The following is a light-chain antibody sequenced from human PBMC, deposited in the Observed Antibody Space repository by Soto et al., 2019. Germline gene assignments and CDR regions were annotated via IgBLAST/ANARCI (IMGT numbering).Light chain of an antibody. CDR1: QSVRSER. V-gene: IGKV3-20*01. CDR3: QQYDVSPIT. J-gene: IGKJ5*01. CDR2: DAS. Sequence: EIVLTQSPDTLSLSAGGRCTLSCMASQSVRSERLAWYQHKGGKAPRLVIFDASSRATGIPERFSGSGSGTDFTLTITRLEPEDFAVYFCQQYDVSPITFGLGTRLEIK.